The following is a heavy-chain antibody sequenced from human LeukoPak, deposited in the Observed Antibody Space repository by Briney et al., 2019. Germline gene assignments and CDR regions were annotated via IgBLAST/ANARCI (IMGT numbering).Heavy chain of an antibody. CDR1: GFIFSSYG. CDR3: AKDGDYEGYKWFDP. J-gene: IGHJ5*02. Sequence: GGSLRLSCAASGFIFSSYGMSWVRQAPGKGLEWVSAISGSGSRTYYADSVKGRFTISRDNSKNTLYLQMNSLRAEDTAVYYCAKDGDYEGYKWFDPWGQGTLVAVSS. D-gene: IGHD4-17*01. V-gene: IGHV3-23*01. CDR2: ISGSGSRT.